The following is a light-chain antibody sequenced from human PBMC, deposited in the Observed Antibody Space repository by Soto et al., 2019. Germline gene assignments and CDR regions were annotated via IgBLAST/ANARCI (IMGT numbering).Light chain of an antibody. CDR3: QQYGSSPIT. CDR1: QSVSSSY. V-gene: IGKV3-20*01. Sequence: EIFLTQSPSTLSLSPLEIATLSCRGSQSVSSSYLAWYQQKPGQAPRLLIYGASSRATGIPDRFSGSGSGTDFTLTISRLEPEDFAVYYCQQYGSSPITFGQGTKVDIK. J-gene: IGKJ1*01. CDR2: GAS.